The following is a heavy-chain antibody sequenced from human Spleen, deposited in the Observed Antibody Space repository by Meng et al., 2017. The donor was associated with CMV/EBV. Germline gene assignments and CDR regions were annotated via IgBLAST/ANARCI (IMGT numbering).Heavy chain of an antibody. CDR3: ARGPYNWNYDY. J-gene: IGHJ4*02. D-gene: IGHD1-7*01. V-gene: IGHV1-69*05. CDR1: GGSFSSYA. CDR2: IIPIFGTA. Sequence: SCKASGGSFSSYAINWVRQAPGQGLEWMGGIIPIFGTANYAQKFQGRVTLTTDESTSTVFMELSSLRFEDTAVYYCARGPYNWNYDYWGQGTLVTVSS.